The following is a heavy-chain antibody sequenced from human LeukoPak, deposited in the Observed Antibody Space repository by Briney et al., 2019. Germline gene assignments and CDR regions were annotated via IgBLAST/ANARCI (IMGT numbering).Heavy chain of an antibody. CDR2: IIPIFGTA. Sequence: GSSVKVSCKASGGTFSSYAISWVRQAPGQGLEWMGRIIPIFGTANYAQKFQGRVTITTDESTSTAYMELSSLRSEDTAVYYCARVGPDYTNNWFDPWGQGTLVTVSS. D-gene: IGHD4-11*01. CDR1: GGTFSSYA. J-gene: IGHJ5*02. V-gene: IGHV1-69*05. CDR3: ARVGPDYTNNWFDP.